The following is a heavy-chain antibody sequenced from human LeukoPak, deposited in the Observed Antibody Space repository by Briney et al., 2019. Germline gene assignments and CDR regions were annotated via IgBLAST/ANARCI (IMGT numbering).Heavy chain of an antibody. CDR1: GGSFSCYY. D-gene: IGHD2-15*01. Sequence: PSETLSLTCAVYGGSFSCYYWSWIRQPPGKGLEWIGEINHSGSTNYNPSLKSRVTISVDTSKNQFSLKLSSVTAADTAVYYCARGVVVAATRNHNFDYWGQGTLVTVSS. CDR3: ARGVVVAATRNHNFDY. V-gene: IGHV4-34*01. J-gene: IGHJ4*02. CDR2: INHSGST.